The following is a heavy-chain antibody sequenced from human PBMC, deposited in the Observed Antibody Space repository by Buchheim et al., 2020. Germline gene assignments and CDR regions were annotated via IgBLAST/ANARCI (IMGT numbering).Heavy chain of an antibody. Sequence: VQVVESGGGVVQPGRSLRLSCGASGFLFSIYTMNWVRQAPGKGLEWVAVISYDGKNKDYAESVKGRFTISRDNSKHTVDLEMNSLRSNDTAVYYGATNAVAGHEGYWGQGT. V-gene: IGHV3-30*04. CDR3: ATNAVAGHEGY. D-gene: IGHD6-19*01. J-gene: IGHJ4*03. CDR2: ISYDGKNK. CDR1: GFLFSIYT.